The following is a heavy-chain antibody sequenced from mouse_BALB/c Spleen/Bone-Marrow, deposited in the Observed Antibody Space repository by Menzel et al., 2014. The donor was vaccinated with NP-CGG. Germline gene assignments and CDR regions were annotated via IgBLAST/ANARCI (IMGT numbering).Heavy chain of an antibody. CDR3: TRREGNYAFAY. J-gene: IGHJ3*01. CDR1: GYTITSYW. CDR2: IYPSDSYT. V-gene: IGHV1-69*02. Sequence: QVQLQQSGAELVRPGASVKLSCKASGYTITSYWINWVKQRPGQGLEWIGNIYPSDSYTNYNQKFKDKATLTVDKSSSTAYMQLSSPTSEDSAVYYCTRREGNYAFAYWGQGTLVTVSA. D-gene: IGHD2-1*01.